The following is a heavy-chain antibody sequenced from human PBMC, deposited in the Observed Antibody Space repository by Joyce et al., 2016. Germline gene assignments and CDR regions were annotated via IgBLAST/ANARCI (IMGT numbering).Heavy chain of an antibody. D-gene: IGHD1/OR15-1a*01. J-gene: IGHJ3*02. V-gene: IGHV5-51*01. Sequence: EVQLVQSGAEVKKPGESLKISCKGSGYRFAKYWIGWVRQMPGEGREWMGIIYPDDSNAIYSSSFQGQVTIAADKSISTAYLQGSSLKASDTAIYYCARIGTVTESFDAFDIWGQGTLVTVSS. CDR2: IYPDDSNA. CDR3: ARIGTVTESFDAFDI. CDR1: GYRFAKYW.